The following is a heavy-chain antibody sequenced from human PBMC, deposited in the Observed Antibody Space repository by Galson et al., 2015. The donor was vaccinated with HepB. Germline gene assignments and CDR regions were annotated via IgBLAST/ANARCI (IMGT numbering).Heavy chain of an antibody. CDR1: GFTFSNYW. V-gene: IGHV3-7*03. J-gene: IGHJ3*02. CDR3: ARYGSGGAFDI. D-gene: IGHD1-26*01. CDR2: IKQDGSEK. Sequence: SLRLSCAASGFTFSNYWMSWVRQAPGKGLEWVANIKQDGSEKYYVDSVKGRFTFSRDNAKNSLYLQMNSLRAEDTAVYYCARYGSGGAFDIWGQGTRVTVSS.